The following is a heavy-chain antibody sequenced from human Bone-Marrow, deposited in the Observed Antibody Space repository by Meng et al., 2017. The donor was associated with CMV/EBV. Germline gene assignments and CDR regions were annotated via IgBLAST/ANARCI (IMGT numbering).Heavy chain of an antibody. CDR3: ARESRSSSPLPEVVITMIVVAYWGAFDY. Sequence: GGSLRLSCAASGFTFRSYAMHWVRQAPGKGLEWVAVISYDGSNKYYADSVKGRFTISRDNSKNTLYLQMNSLRAEDTAVYYCARESRSSSPLPEVVITMIVVAYWGAFDYWGQGTLVTVSS. CDR1: GFTFRSYA. V-gene: IGHV3-30*04. J-gene: IGHJ4*02. D-gene: IGHD3-22*01. CDR2: ISYDGSNK.